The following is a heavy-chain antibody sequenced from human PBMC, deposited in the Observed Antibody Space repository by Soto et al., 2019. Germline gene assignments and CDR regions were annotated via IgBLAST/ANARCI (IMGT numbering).Heavy chain of an antibody. CDR3: AKGGYSSGWYPSTGYFDY. CDR2: ISGSGGST. D-gene: IGHD6-19*01. Sequence: GGSLRLSCAASVFTFSSYAMSWVRQAPGKGLEWVSAISGSGGSTYYADSVKGRFTISRDNSKNTLYLQMNSLRAEDMAVYYCAKGGYSSGWYPSTGYFDYWGQGT. CDR1: VFTFSSYA. J-gene: IGHJ4*02. V-gene: IGHV3-23*01.